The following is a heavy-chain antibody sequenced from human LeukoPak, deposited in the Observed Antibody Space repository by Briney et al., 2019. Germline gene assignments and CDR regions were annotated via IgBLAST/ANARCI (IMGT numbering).Heavy chain of an antibody. J-gene: IGHJ3*02. D-gene: IGHD3-16*01. CDR3: ARELGGNAFDI. Sequence: ASVKVSCKASGYTFTDNHMYWIRQAPGQGPECMGWINPNSGGTNYAQKFQGRITMTRDTSNSTAYMELSRLTSDDTAIYFCARELGGNAFDIWGQGTMVTVSP. CDR2: INPNSGGT. V-gene: IGHV1-2*02. CDR1: GYTFTDNH.